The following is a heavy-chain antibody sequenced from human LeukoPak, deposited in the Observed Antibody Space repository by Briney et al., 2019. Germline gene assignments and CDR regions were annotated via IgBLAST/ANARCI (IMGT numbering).Heavy chain of an antibody. CDR1: GGSISSYY. V-gene: IGHV4-59*08. CDR3: ARHLGTSCFDY. J-gene: IGHJ4*02. D-gene: IGHD2-2*01. Sequence: SETLSLTCTVSGGSISSYYWSWIRQLPGKGLEWIGYIYYSGSTNYNPSLKSRVTISVDTSKNQFSLKLSSVTAADTAVYYCARHLGTSCFDYWGQGTLVTVSS. CDR2: IYYSGST.